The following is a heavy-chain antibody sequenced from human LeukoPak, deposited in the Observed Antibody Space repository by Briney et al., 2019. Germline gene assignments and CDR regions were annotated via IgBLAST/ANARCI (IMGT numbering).Heavy chain of an antibody. CDR1: GYSISSGYY. D-gene: IGHD3-3*01. V-gene: IGHV4-30-4*08. Sequence: SETLSLTCAVSGYSISSGYYWGWIRQPPGKGLEWIGYIYYSGSTYYNPSLKSRVTISVDTSKNQFSLKLSSVSAADTAVYCCARIENSFWSGSYYFDYWGQGTLVTVSS. J-gene: IGHJ4*02. CDR3: ARIENSFWSGSYYFDY. CDR2: IYYSGST.